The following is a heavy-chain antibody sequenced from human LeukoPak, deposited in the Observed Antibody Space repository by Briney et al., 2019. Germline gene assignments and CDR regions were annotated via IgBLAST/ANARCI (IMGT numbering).Heavy chain of an antibody. V-gene: IGHV3-23*01. CDR1: GFTFSSYA. CDR3: AREHWDFDY. CDR2: ISGSGEST. J-gene: IGHJ4*02. Sequence: GGSLRLSCAASGFTFSSYAMSWVRQAPGKGLEWVSEISGSGESTYYGDSVKGRFTISRDNSKNTLYLQMNSLRAGDTAIYYCAREHWDFDYWGQGTLVTVSS. D-gene: IGHD7-27*01.